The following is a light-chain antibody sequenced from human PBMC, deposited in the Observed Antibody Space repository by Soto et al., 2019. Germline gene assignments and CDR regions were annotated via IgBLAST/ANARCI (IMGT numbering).Light chain of an antibody. CDR3: VLYMGLGISL. V-gene: IGLV8-61*01. CDR2: STN. CDR1: SGSVSTDHY. Sequence: QTVVTQEPSFSVSPGGTVTLTCGLSSGSVSTDHYPSWYQQTPGQAPRTLIYSTNSRSSGVPDRFSGSILGNKAAPTITGAQADDESDYYCVLYMGLGISLFGGGTKLTVL. J-gene: IGLJ2*01.